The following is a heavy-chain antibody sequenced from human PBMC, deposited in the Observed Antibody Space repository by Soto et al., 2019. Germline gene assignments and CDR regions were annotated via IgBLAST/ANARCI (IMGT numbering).Heavy chain of an antibody. CDR2: IGTAGDT. Sequence: GGSLRLSCAASGFTFSSYDMHWVRQATGKGLEWVSTIGTAGDTYYPGSVKGRFTISRENAKNSLYLQMNSLRAEDTALYYCVRFASIRGVMDYWGQGTLVTVSS. D-gene: IGHD3-10*01. CDR3: VRFASIRGVMDY. J-gene: IGHJ4*02. V-gene: IGHV3-13*01. CDR1: GFTFSSYD.